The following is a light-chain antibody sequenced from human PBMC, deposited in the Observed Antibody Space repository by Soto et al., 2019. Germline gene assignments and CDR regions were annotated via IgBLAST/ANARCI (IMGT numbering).Light chain of an antibody. CDR3: FSHAGGVV. V-gene: IGLV2-23*01. CDR2: EGS. CDR1: SSDVGSYKF. Sequence: QSVLTQPASVSGSPGQSITISCTGTSSDVGSYKFVSWYQQHPGKAPKLIIYEGSERPSGVSNRFSGSKSGSTASLTISGLQAEEEADYFCFSHAGGVVFGGGTKVTVL. J-gene: IGLJ2*01.